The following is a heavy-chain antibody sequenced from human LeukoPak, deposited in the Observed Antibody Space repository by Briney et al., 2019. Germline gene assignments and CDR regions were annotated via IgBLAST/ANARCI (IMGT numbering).Heavy chain of an antibody. Sequence: GASVKVSCKASGYSFTNYWLHWVRQAPGQGLEWMGVIDLLGSSTNYAQMFQGRVTMTWDTSTSTVYMELSSLRSEDTAVYYCAREYSSSSFSVFGYWGQGTLVTVSS. CDR3: AREYSSSSFSVFGY. CDR1: GYSFTNYW. J-gene: IGHJ4*02. D-gene: IGHD6-6*01. CDR2: IDLLGSST. V-gene: IGHV1-46*01.